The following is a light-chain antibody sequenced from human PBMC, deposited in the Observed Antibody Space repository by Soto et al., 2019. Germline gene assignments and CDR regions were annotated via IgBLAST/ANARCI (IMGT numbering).Light chain of an antibody. J-gene: IGKJ3*01. Sequence: EIVLTQSQGTLSWSLGERATLSCRASQSVSQYLAWYQQKPGQAPRLLIYAASSRASGIPDRFSGSGFGTDFTLTINGLEPEDFAVYYCQQYATSARLTVGPGTDVDI. CDR2: AAS. CDR3: QQYATSARLT. V-gene: IGKV3-20*01. CDR1: QSVSQY.